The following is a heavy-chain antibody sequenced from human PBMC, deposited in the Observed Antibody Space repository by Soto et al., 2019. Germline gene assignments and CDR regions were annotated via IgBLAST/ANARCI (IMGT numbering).Heavy chain of an antibody. CDR2: IWYDGSNK. Sequence: PGGSLRLSCAVSGFTFSSYGMHWVRQAPGKGLEWVAVIWYDGSNKYYADSVKGRFTISRDNSKNTLYLQMNSLRAEDTAVYYCAREAPTYSSSWVFDYWGQGTLVTVSS. CDR3: AREAPTYSSSWVFDY. D-gene: IGHD6-13*01. V-gene: IGHV3-33*01. J-gene: IGHJ4*02. CDR1: GFTFSSYG.